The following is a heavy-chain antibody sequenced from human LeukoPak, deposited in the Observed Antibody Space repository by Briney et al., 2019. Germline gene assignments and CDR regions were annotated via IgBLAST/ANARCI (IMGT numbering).Heavy chain of an antibody. CDR1: GFTFSSYW. J-gene: IGHJ4*02. V-gene: IGHV3-7*01. D-gene: IGHD6-13*01. CDR2: IKQDGSEK. Sequence: GGSLRLSCAASGFTFSSYWMSWVRQAPGKGLEWVANIKQDGSEKYYVDSVKGRFTISRDNAKNSLYLQMNSLRAEDTAVHYCATFIQSWYQESGPLDYWGQGTLVTVSS. CDR3: ATFIQSWYQESGPLDY.